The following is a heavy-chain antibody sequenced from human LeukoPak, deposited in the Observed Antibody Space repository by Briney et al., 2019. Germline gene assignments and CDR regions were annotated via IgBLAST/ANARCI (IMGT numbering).Heavy chain of an antibody. D-gene: IGHD5-24*01. V-gene: IGHV4-59*02. CDR2: VYYRGST. CDR1: VYSVSKYY. J-gene: IGHJ4*02. CDR3: ARVVPDGYSDY. Sequence: SETLSLTCTVSVYSVSKYYWRWIRQPPGKGLEWIGYVYYRGSTNYNPSLKSRLTISVDTSKNQFFLRLSSVTAADTAIYFCARVVPDGYSDYWGQGTLVTVSS.